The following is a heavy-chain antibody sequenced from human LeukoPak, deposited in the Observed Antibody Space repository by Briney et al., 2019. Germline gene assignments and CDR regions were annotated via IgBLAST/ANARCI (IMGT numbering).Heavy chain of an antibody. Sequence: GGSLRLSCAASGFTFSSYAMNWVRQAPGKGLEWVSCISSNSHYIYYADSVKGRFTISRDNAKNSLYLQMNSLRAEDAAVYYCARDGSAHYNDNTGYRGEFDSWGQGAPVTVSS. CDR3: ARDGSAHYNDNTGYRGEFDS. CDR2: ISSNSHYI. V-gene: IGHV3-21*01. D-gene: IGHD3-22*01. J-gene: IGHJ4*02. CDR1: GFTFSSYA.